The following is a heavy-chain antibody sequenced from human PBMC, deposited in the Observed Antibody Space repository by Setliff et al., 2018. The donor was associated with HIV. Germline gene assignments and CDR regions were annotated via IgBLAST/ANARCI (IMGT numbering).Heavy chain of an antibody. V-gene: IGHV4-59*01. D-gene: IGHD3-10*01. Sequence: SETLSLTCTLASVSISTYYWTWIRQPPGKGLEYIGYIYYTGSTDYNPSQNGRVTISIDMSKSQFSLMLNSVHAAETAVYYCARAPTHYFGNNKSSWLDAFDIWGLGTMVTVSS. J-gene: IGHJ3*02. CDR2: IYYTGST. CDR1: SVSISTYY. CDR3: ARAPTHYFGNNKSSWLDAFDI.